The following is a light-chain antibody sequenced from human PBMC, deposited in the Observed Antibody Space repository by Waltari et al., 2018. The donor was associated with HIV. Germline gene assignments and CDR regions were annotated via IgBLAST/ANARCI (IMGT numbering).Light chain of an antibody. V-gene: IGKV3-15*01. CDR2: GAS. J-gene: IGKJ4*01. CDR3: QQYNDFPLT. CDR1: QSSSNN. Sequence: EIVMTQSPATLSVSPGARATLSRRASQSSSNNLAWYQQNPVQAPRLLIYGASTKDTAIPARFSGSGSGTEFTLTISSLQSEDFAVYYCQQYNDFPLTFGGGTKVEIK.